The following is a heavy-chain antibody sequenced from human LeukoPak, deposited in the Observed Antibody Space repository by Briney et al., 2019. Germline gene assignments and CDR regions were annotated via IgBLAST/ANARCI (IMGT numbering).Heavy chain of an antibody. Sequence: ASVKVSCKASGGTFSSYAISWVRQAPGQGLEWMGGIIPIFGTANYAQKFQGRVTITTDESTSTAYMELSSLRSEDTAVYYCAREVLRFLEGISGRWFDPWGQGTLVTVSS. CDR1: GGTFSSYA. J-gene: IGHJ5*02. V-gene: IGHV1-69*05. D-gene: IGHD3-3*01. CDR3: AREVLRFLEGISGRWFDP. CDR2: IIPIFGTA.